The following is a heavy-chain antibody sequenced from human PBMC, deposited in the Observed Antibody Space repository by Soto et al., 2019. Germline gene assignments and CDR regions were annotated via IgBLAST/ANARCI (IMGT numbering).Heavy chain of an antibody. CDR1: GYTFNTYW. CDR3: ARLYCSSTSCHYSYYYGMDV. J-gene: IGHJ6*02. CDR2: IYPGDSDT. D-gene: IGHD2-2*01. V-gene: IGHV5-51*01. Sequence: PGESLKISCKASGYTFNTYWIAWVLQIPWKGLEWMGLIYPGDSDTRYSPSFQGQVTISADKSTSTAYLEWSSLKASDTAMYYCARLYCSSTSCHYSYYYGMDVWGQGTTVTVSS.